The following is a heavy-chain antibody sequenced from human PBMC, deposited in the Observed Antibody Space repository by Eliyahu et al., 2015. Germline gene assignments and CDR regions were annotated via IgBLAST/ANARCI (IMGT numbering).Heavy chain of an antibody. CDR3: ARGLYCSSTICYFDY. V-gene: IGHV3-21*01. J-gene: IGHJ4*02. D-gene: IGHD2-2*01. Sequence: VQLVESGGGLVQPGGSLRLSCAASGFTFXSYWMSWVRQAPGKGLEWVSSISSSTVYVXYADSVKGRFTVSRDSAQNSLYLQLSSLRAEDTAVYYCARGLYCSSTICYFDYWGQGTLVTVSS. CDR1: GFTFXSYW. CDR2: ISSSTVYV.